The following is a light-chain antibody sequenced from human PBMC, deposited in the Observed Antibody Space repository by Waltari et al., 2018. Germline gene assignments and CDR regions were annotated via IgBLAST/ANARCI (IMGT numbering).Light chain of an antibody. CDR1: QGVSND. V-gene: IGKV1-39*01. CDR3: QQSYSTPRT. CDR2: TAS. Sequence: DIQMTQSPSSLSASVVDRVTMTCRASQGVSNDLNWYQQKPGKAPKLLIYTASSLQSGVPPRFSGSGSGTDFTLTISSLQPEDFATYYCQQSYSTPRTFGQGTKVEIK. J-gene: IGKJ1*01.